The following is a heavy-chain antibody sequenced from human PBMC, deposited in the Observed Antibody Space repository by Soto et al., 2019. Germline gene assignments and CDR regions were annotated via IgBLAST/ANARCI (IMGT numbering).Heavy chain of an antibody. CDR1: GGSISSYY. CDR3: ARTYHSPSYYYMDV. D-gene: IGHD2-2*01. J-gene: IGHJ6*03. Sequence: PSETLSLTCTVSGGSISSYYWSWIRQPPGKGLEWIGYIYYSGNTNYNPSLKSRVTISVDTSKNQFSLKLSSVTAADTAVYYCARTYHSPSYYYMDVWGKGTTVTVSS. V-gene: IGHV4-59*08. CDR2: IYYSGNT.